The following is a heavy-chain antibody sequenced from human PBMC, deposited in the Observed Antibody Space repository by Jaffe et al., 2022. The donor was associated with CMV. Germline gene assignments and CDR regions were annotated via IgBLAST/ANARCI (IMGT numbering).Heavy chain of an antibody. V-gene: IGHV3-7*01. Sequence: EVQLVESGGGLVQPGGSLRLSCAASGFTFSSYWMSWVRQAPGKGLEWVANIKQDGSEKYYVDSVKGRFTISRDNAKNSLYLQMNSLRAEDTAVYYCARVISSDGSGMGMFAEYFQHWGQGTLVTVSS. CDR1: GFTFSSYW. D-gene: IGHD3-10*01. CDR2: IKQDGSEK. J-gene: IGHJ1*01. CDR3: ARVISSDGSGMGMFAEYFQH.